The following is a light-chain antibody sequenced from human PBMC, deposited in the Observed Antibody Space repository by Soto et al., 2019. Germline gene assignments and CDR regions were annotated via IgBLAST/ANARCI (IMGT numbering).Light chain of an antibody. Sequence: QSPATLSVSQGERATLSCRASQSVSSNLAWYQQKPGQAPRLLIYDASNRATGIPARFSGSGSGTEFTLTITSLQPDDFATYYCQQRSNWPGTFGQGTRLEIK. CDR2: DAS. V-gene: IGKV3-11*01. CDR1: QSVSSN. J-gene: IGKJ5*01. CDR3: QQRSNWPGT.